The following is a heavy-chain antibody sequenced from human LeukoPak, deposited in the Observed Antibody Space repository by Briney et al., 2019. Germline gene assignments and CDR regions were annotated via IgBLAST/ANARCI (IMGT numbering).Heavy chain of an antibody. D-gene: IGHD3-10*01. CDR2: INHSGST. CDR3: AREGGWFGELSRYYYMDV. Sequence: SETLSLSCAVYGGSFSGYYWSWIRQPPGKGLEWIGEINHSGSTNYNPSLKSRVTISVDTSKNQFSLKLSPVTATDTAVYYCAREGGWFGELSRYYYMDVWGKGTTVTVSS. V-gene: IGHV4-34*01. CDR1: GGSFSGYY. J-gene: IGHJ6*03.